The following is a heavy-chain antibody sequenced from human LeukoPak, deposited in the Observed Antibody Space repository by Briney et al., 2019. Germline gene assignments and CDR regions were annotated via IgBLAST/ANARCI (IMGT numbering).Heavy chain of an antibody. D-gene: IGHD1-26*01. CDR3: ARSAVGATPYYYGMDV. CDR2: SYTSGST. CDR1: GGSISSGSYY. J-gene: IGHJ6*02. Sequence: TSETLSLTCTVSGGSISSGSYYWRWIRQPAGKGLEWIGRSYTSGSTNYNPSLKSRVTISVDTSKNQFSLKLSSVTAADTAVYYCARSAVGATPYYYGMDVWGQGTTVTVSS. V-gene: IGHV4-61*02.